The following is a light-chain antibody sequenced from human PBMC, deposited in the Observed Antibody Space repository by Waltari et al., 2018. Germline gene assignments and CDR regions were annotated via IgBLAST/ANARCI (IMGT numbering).Light chain of an antibody. CDR2: DVT. V-gene: IGLV2-14*03. CDR1: SSDVGGHNY. Sequence: QSALTQPASVSGSPGQSITISCTGTSSDVGGHNYVSWYQQHPDKAPKLIIYDVTDRPSGVSNRFSGSKFGNTASLTISGLQAEDEADYYCSSYTSSGTPYVFGTGTRVTVL. J-gene: IGLJ1*01. CDR3: SSYTSSGTPYV.